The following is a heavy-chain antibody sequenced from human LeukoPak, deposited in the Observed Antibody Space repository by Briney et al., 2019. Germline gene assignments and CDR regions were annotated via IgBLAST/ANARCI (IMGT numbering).Heavy chain of an antibody. CDR3: ARGLSLFDY. CDR2: IYYSGST. J-gene: IGHJ4*02. D-gene: IGHD5/OR15-5a*01. Sequence: SEPLSLTSTVSGGSISSGGYYWSWIRQHPGKGLEWIGYIYYSGSTYYNPSLKSRVTISVDTPKNQFSLKLSSVTAADTAVYYCARGLSLFDYWGQGTLVTVSS. CDR1: GGSISSGGYY. V-gene: IGHV4-31*03.